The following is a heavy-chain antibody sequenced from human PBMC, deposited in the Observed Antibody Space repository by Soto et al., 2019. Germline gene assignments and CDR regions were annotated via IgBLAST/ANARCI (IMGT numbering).Heavy chain of an antibody. D-gene: IGHD1-20*01. CDR3: ARGDSLGGITSTGFDP. CDR1: GGSGGSISTGDYY. Sequence: SETLSLTCTVSGGSGGSISTGDYYWSWIRQPPGKGLEWIGYIHNGGSTYYDPSLKSRLTISLDTSKNQFSLKLTSVTAADTAVYFCARGDSLGGITSTGFDPWGQGTLVTVSS. J-gene: IGHJ5*02. V-gene: IGHV4-30-4*01. CDR2: IHNGGST.